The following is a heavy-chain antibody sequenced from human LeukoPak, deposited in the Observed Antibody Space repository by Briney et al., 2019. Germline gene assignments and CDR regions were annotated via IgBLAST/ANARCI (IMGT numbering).Heavy chain of an antibody. D-gene: IGHD3-3*01. CDR3: ARWYYDFWSGYYRLGYYYMDV. Sequence: SETLSLTCAVYGGSFSGYYWSWIRQPPGKGLEWIGEINHSGSTNYNPSLKSRVTISLDTSKNQFSLKLSSVTAADTAVYYCARWYYDFWSGYYRLGYYYMDVWGKGTTVTVSS. CDR1: GGSFSGYY. J-gene: IGHJ6*03. CDR2: INHSGST. V-gene: IGHV4-34*01.